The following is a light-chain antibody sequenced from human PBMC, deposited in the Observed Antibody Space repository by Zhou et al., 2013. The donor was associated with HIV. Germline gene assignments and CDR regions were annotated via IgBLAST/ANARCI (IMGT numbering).Light chain of an antibody. V-gene: IGKV3-20*01. CDR2: GAS. CDR1: QSISSNY. CDR3: QHYGVSPYT. Sequence: DIVLSQSPGTLSLSPGESTTLSCRASQSISSNYLAWYQQKPGQAPKVLIFGASTRANGIPDRFSGSGSGTEFTLTISRLEPEDFAVYYCQHYGVSPYTFGPGTKLEI. J-gene: IGKJ2*01.